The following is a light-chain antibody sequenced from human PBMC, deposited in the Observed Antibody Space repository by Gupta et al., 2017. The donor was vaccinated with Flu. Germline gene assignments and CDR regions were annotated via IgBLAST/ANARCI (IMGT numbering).Light chain of an antibody. Sequence: EVVLTQSPLSLPVTLGQPASISCRSIQSRVYSDGNTYLSWYNQRPGQSPRRLIYKVVNRDAGVPDRFSGSGYGTDFTLKMSRGEAEDVGVYYCRVHTPGPLIAFGQGTRLEIK. V-gene: IGKV2-30*01. CDR3: RVHTPGPLIA. J-gene: IGKJ5*01. CDR2: KVV. CDR1: QSRVYSDGNTY.